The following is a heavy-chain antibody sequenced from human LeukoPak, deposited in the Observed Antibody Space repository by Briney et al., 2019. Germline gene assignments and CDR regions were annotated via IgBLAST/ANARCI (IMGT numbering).Heavy chain of an antibody. D-gene: IGHD3-3*01. J-gene: IGHJ4*02. Sequence: GRSLRLSCAASGFTFSSYGMHWVRQAPGKGLEWVAVIWYDGSNKYYADSVKGRFTISRDNSKNTLYLQMNSLRAEDTAVYYCASVDFWSGYHFEYWGQGTLVTVSS. CDR1: GFTFSSYG. CDR3: ASVDFWSGYHFEY. CDR2: IWYDGSNK. V-gene: IGHV3-33*01.